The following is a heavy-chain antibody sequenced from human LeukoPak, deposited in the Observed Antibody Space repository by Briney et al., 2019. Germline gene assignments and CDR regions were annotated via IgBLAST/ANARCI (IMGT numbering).Heavy chain of an antibody. Sequence: TSETLSLTCTVSGGSISSSSYYWGWIRQPPGKGLEWIGSIYYSGSTYYNPSLKSRVTISVDTSKNQFSLKLSSVTAADTAVYYCARGLWFGELPRYYYYYMDVWGKGTTVTISS. CDR1: GGSISSSSYY. J-gene: IGHJ6*03. CDR2: IYYSGST. D-gene: IGHD3-10*01. V-gene: IGHV4-39*07. CDR3: ARGLWFGELPRYYYYYMDV.